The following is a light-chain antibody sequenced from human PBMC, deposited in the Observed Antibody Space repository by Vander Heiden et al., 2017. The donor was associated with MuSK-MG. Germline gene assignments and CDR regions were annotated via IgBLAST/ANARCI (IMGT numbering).Light chain of an antibody. CDR3: QQNKSYPRT. CDR2: DAS. CDR1: QSISSW. Sequence: DIQMTQSPSTLSASVGDRVTITCRASQSISSWLDWYQQKPGEAPKLLIYDASSLESGVPSRFSGSGFGTEFTLTIISLQPDDFAAYYCQQNKSYPRTFGGGTKVEI. J-gene: IGKJ4*02. V-gene: IGKV1-5*01.